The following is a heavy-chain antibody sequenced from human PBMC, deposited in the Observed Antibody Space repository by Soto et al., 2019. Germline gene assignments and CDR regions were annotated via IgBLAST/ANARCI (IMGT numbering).Heavy chain of an antibody. D-gene: IGHD1-26*01. Sequence: QVQLVQSGAEVKKPGSSMKVSCKASGDTFSSYAFSWVRQAPGQGLEWMGGIIRMFGTTNYAQKFQGRVTITADESTSTVYMELSSLRSEDTAMYYCASVGTGGSFYYYYCMDVWGQGTTVTVSS. CDR2: IIRMFGTT. V-gene: IGHV1-69*12. CDR3: ASVGTGGSFYYYYCMDV. J-gene: IGHJ6*02. CDR1: GDTFSSYA.